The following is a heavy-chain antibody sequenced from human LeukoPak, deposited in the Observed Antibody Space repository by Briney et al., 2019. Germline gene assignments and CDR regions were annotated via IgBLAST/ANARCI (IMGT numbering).Heavy chain of an antibody. CDR3: ATPEYYYDSSGYYSGNYFDY. V-gene: IGHV1-2*02. CDR2: INPNSGGT. CDR1: GYTFTGYY. J-gene: IGHJ4*02. D-gene: IGHD3-22*01. Sequence: GASVEVSCKASGYTFTGYYMHWVRQAPGQGLEWMGWINPNSGGTNYAQKFQGRVTMTRDTSISTAYMELSRLRSDDTAVYYCATPEYYYDSSGYYSGNYFDYWGREPWSPSPQ.